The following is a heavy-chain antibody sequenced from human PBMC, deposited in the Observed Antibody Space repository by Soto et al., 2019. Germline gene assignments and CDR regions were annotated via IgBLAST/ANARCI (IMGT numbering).Heavy chain of an antibody. J-gene: IGHJ4*02. Sequence: QITLKESGPTLVNPTQTLTLTCTFSGFSLSTSGVGVGWIRQPPGKALEWLALIYWDDYKRYSPSLKSRLTITKDNSKNQVVITMTNMDPVDTDTYYCAHKATVRGVIITYFDYWGQGTLVTVSS. V-gene: IGHV2-5*02. D-gene: IGHD3-10*01. CDR3: AHKATVRGVIITYFDY. CDR1: GFSLSTSGVG. CDR2: IYWDDYK.